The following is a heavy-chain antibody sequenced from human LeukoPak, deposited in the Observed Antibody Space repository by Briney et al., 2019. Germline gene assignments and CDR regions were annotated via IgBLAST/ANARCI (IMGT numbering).Heavy chain of an antibody. V-gene: IGHV3-7*01. CDR1: GFTFTNYW. CDR3: ARDPRSKGGDWGDFDY. CDR2: IKEDGSEK. Sequence: GGSLRLSCAASGFTFTNYWMSWVRQAPRKGLEWVANIKEDGSEKYYVDSVKGRFTISRDNAKNSLNLQMTSLRAEDTAVYYCARDPRSKGGDWGDFDYWGQGTLVTVSS. D-gene: IGHD2-21*02. J-gene: IGHJ4*02.